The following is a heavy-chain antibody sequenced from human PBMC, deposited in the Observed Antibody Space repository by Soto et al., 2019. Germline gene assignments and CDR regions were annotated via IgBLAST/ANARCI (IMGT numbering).Heavy chain of an antibody. CDR3: VKDESINWYSGHFRH. CDR1: GFTFDDYA. J-gene: IGHJ1*01. Sequence: PGGSLRLSCAASGFTFDDYAMHWVRQVPGKGLEWVSGINWNSGSIGYGDSVKGRFAISRDNAKNSLHLQMNSLSADDTAFYYCVKDESINWYSGHFRHWGQGTLVTVSS. CDR2: INWNSGSI. D-gene: IGHD6-13*01. V-gene: IGHV3-9*01.